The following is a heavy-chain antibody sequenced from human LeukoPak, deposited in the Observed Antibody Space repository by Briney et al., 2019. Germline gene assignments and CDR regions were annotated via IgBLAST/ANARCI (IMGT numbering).Heavy chain of an antibody. CDR3: ARLSASITMVAE. J-gene: IGHJ4*02. V-gene: IGHV1-2*02. CDR1: GYTFTGYF. D-gene: IGHD3-10*01. Sequence: ASVKVSCKASGYTFTGYFMHWVRQAPGQGLEWMGWINPNSGGTNYAQKFQGRVTMTRDTSISTAYMELSRLRSDDTAVYYCARLSASITMVAEWGQGTLVTVSS. CDR2: INPNSGGT.